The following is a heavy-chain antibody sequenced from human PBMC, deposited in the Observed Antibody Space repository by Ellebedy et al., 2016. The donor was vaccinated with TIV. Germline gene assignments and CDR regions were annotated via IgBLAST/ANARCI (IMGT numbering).Heavy chain of an antibody. V-gene: IGHV4-39*07. D-gene: IGHD6-6*01. CDR2: INHSGST. J-gene: IGHJ5*02. CDR1: GGSISSSSYY. CDR3: AKGGRSTSPGPNWFDP. Sequence: MPGGSLRLSCTVSGGSISSSSYYWSWIRQPPGKGLEWIGEINHSGSTNYNPSLKSRVTISVDTSKNQFSLKLSSVTAADTAVYYCAKGGRSTSPGPNWFDPWGQGTLVTVSS.